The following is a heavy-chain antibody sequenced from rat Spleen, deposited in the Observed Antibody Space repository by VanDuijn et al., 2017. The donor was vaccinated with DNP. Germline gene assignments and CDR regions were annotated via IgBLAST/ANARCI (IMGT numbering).Heavy chain of an antibody. J-gene: IGHJ2*01. Sequence: EVQLVESGGDLVQPGRSLKLSCAASGFTFSDYDMAWVRQAPKRGLEWVTTITYVGSITYYRDSVKGRFTISRDNAKNTLFLQMDSLRSEDTATYYCTTDPYTTDYRDYWGQGVMVTVSS. CDR3: TTDPYTTDYRDY. V-gene: IGHV5-7*01. CDR2: ITYVGSIT. CDR1: GFTFSDYD. D-gene: IGHD1-6*01.